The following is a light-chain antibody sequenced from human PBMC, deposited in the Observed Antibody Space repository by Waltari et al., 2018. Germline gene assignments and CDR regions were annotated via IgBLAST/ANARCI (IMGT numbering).Light chain of an antibody. CDR1: QSVSIN. Sequence: EIVMTQSPATLSVSPRERATLSCRASQSVSINSLWYQQKPGQAPRLLIYGASTRATGIPARFSGSGSGTDFTLTISSLQSEDFAVYYCQQYNNWPLYTFGQGAKVEIK. CDR3: QQYNNWPLYT. V-gene: IGKV3-15*01. J-gene: IGKJ2*01. CDR2: GAS.